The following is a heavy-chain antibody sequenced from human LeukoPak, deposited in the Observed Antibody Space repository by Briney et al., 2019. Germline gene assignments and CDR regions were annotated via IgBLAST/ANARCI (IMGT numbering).Heavy chain of an antibody. Sequence: GESLKISCKGSGYSFTSCWIGWVRQMPGKGLEWMGIIYPGDSDTRYSPSFQGQVTISADKSISTAYLQWSGLKASDTAMYYCARAYYYGSGSSIGFGYWGQGTLVTVSS. CDR2: IYPGDSDT. J-gene: IGHJ4*02. V-gene: IGHV5-51*01. D-gene: IGHD3-10*01. CDR3: ARAYYYGSGSSIGFGY. CDR1: GYSFTSCW.